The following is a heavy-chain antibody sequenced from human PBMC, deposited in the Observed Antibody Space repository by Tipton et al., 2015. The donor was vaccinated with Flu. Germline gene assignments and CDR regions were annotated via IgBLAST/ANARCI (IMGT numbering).Heavy chain of an antibody. CDR1: GYTFTSYY. Sequence: QLVQSGAEVKKPGASVKVSCKASGYTFTSYYMHWVRQAPGQGLEWMGIINPSGGSTSYAQKFQGRVTMTRDTSTSTVYMELSSLRSEDTAVYYCARDGPKILVPAALRVPGSYYFYGRAVWGQGATVPVSS. CDR3: ARDGPKILVPAALRVPGSYYFYGRAV. D-gene: IGHD2-2*02. J-gene: IGHJ6*02. V-gene: IGHV1-46*01. CDR2: INPSGGST.